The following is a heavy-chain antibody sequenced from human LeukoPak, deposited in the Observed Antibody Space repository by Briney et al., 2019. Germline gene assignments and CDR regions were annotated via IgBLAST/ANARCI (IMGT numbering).Heavy chain of an antibody. V-gene: IGHV1-69*05. CDR1: GGTFSSYA. D-gene: IGHD5-12*01. CDR2: IIPIFGTA. Sequence: EASVKVSCKASGGTFSSYAISWVRQAPGQGLEWMGGIIPIFGTANYAQKFQGWVTMTRDTSISTAYMELSRLRSDDTAVYYCARGFNRSYSGYDLATYYFDYWGQGTLVTVSS. CDR3: ARGFNRSYSGYDLATYYFDY. J-gene: IGHJ4*02.